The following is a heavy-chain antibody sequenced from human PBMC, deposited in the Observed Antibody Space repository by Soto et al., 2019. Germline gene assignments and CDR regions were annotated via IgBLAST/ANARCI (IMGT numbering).Heavy chain of an antibody. V-gene: IGHV4-31*03. J-gene: IGHJ3*02. D-gene: IGHD2-15*01. CDR1: GGSISSGGNY. CDR3: AMLNRDIVVGHDAFDI. Sequence: SETLSLTCTVSGGSISSGGNYWSWIRQPPGKGLEWIGYIYYSGSTYYNPSLKSRVTISVDTSKNQFSLKLSFVTASDTAVYYCAMLNRDIVVGHDAFDIWGQGTMVTVSS. CDR2: IYYSGST.